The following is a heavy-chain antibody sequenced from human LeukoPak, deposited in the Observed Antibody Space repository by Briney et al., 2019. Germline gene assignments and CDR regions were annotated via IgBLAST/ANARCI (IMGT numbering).Heavy chain of an antibody. CDR1: GFTASSNY. V-gene: IGHV3-53*01. CDR2: IYSGGST. CDR3: ARDSYYYYGMDV. Sequence: GGSLRLSCAASGFTASSNYMSWVRQAPGKGLEWVSVIYSGGSTYYADSVKGRFTISRDNSKNTLYLQMNSLRAGDTAVYYCARDSYYYYGMDVWGQGTTVTVSS. J-gene: IGHJ6*02.